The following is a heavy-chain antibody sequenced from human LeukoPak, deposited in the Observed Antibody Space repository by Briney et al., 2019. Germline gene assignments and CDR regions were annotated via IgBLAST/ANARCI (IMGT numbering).Heavy chain of an antibody. V-gene: IGHV4-31*03. J-gene: IGHJ6*03. CDR3: ARGLAARHYYYYYMDV. CDR1: GGSISSGGYY. CDR2: IYYSGST. Sequence: PSQTLSLTCTVSGGSISSGGYYWSWIRQHPGKGLEWIGYIYYSGSTYYNPSLKSRVTISVDTSKNQFSLKLSSVTAADTAVYYCARGLAARHYYYYYMDVWGKGTTVTVSS. D-gene: IGHD6-6*01.